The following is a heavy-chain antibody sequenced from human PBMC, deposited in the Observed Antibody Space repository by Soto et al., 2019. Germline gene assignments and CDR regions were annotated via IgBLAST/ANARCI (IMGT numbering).Heavy chain of an antibody. Sequence: QVQLVESGGGVVQPGRSLRLSCAASGFTFSSYGMHWVRQAPGKGLEWVAVIWYDGSNKYYADSVKGRFTISRDNSKNTLYLQMNSLRAEDTAVYYCTEALTSDRPYWGQGTLVTVSS. J-gene: IGHJ4*02. D-gene: IGHD4-17*01. CDR1: GFTFSSYG. CDR3: TEALTSDRPY. V-gene: IGHV3-33*06. CDR2: IWYDGSNK.